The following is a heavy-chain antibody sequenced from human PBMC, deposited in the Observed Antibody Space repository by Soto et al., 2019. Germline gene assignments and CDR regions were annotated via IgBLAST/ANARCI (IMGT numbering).Heavy chain of an antibody. CDR2: ILLCTDGA. Sequence: ASVNVPFETSGYTFYNHGITWLRQAPGEPFQWLGWILLCTDGANFARKLQGRVSMTTYTSTRTAYMELRSLRSDDTTVSFCARTESIFAVDVQPRWLDLRGQGTLVTVSS. V-gene: IGHV1-18*01. D-gene: IGHD3-9*01. CDR3: ARTESIFAVDVQPRWLDL. J-gene: IGHJ5*02. CDR1: GYTFYNHG.